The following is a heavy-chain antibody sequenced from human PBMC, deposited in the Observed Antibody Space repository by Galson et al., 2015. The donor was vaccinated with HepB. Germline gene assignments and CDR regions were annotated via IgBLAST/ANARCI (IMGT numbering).Heavy chain of an antibody. V-gene: IGHV1-18*04. CDR3: ARIEVAGGSYRSMNYYYGMDV. D-gene: IGHD1-26*01. CDR1: GYTFTSYG. J-gene: IGHJ6*02. CDR2: ISAYNGNT. Sequence: SVKVSCKASGYTFTSYGISWVRQAPGQGLEWMGWISAYNGNTNYAQKLQGRVTMTTDTSTSTAYMELRSLRSDDTPVYYCARIEVAGGSYRSMNYYYGMDVWGQGTTVTVSS.